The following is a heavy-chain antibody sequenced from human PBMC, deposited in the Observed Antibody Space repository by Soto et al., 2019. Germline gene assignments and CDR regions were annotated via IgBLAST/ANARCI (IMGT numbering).Heavy chain of an antibody. Sequence: KPSETLSLTCAVYGGSFSGYYWSWIRQPPGKGLEWIGEINHSGSTNYNPSLKSRVTISVDTSKNQFSLKLSSVTAADTAVYYCARGTRRGTGSKVVAATLRWWFDPWGQGTLVTVSS. V-gene: IGHV4-34*01. J-gene: IGHJ5*02. D-gene: IGHD2-15*01. CDR1: GGSFSGYY. CDR2: INHSGST. CDR3: ARGTRRGTGSKVVAATLRWWFDP.